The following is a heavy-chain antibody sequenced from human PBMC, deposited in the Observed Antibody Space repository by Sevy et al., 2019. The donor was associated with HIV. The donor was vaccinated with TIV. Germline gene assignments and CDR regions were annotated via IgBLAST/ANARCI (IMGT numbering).Heavy chain of an antibody. J-gene: IGHJ6*02. V-gene: IGHV3-33*05. CDR1: GFTFSGHG. CDR2: ISHDGRST. D-gene: IGHD2-15*01. CDR3: TREDIVLGEDNYYGMDV. Sequence: GGSLRLSCAASGFTFSGHGMHWVRHAPGKGLEWLAVISHDGRSTFDADSVKGRFTISRDTSKNTVYLEMKSLRAEDTAVYYCTREDIVLGEDNYYGMDVWGHGTTVTVSS.